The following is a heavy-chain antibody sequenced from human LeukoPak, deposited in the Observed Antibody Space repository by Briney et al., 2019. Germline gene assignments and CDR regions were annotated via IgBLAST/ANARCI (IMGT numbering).Heavy chain of an antibody. J-gene: IGHJ4*02. CDR3: AKALYDSSGYYPIFDY. V-gene: IGHV3-23*01. Sequence: GGSLRLSCAASGFTFNNYAMNWVRQAPGKGLEWVSVISGSGGTTYYADSVKGRFTISRDNSKNTLYLQMNSLRAEDTAVYYCAKALYDSSGYYPIFDYWGQGTLVTVSS. CDR1: GFTFNNYA. D-gene: IGHD3-22*01. CDR2: ISGSGGTT.